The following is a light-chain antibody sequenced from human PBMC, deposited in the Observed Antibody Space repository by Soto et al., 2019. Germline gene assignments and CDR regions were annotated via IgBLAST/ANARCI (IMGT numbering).Light chain of an antibody. CDR3: QLYNSYSEA. CDR2: DAS. CDR1: QDISNY. V-gene: IGKV1-33*01. Sequence: DMQMTQSPSSLSASVGDRVTITCQASQDISNYLNWYQQKPGKAPKRLIYDASNLETGVPSRFSGSGSGTEFNLTISSLQPDDFATYYCQLYNSYSEAFGQGTKV. J-gene: IGKJ1*01.